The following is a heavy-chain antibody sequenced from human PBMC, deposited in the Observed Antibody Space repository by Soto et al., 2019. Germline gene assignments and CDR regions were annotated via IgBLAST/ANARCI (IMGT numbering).Heavy chain of an antibody. CDR1: GGSISSGDYY. CDR2: IYYSGST. Sequence: SETLSLTCTVSGGSISSGDYYWSWIRQPPGKGLEWIGYIYYSGSTYYNPSLKSRVTISVDTSKNQFSLKLSSVTAADTAVYYYARTYYYDSSGYYPFDYWGQGTLVTVSS. J-gene: IGHJ4*02. V-gene: IGHV4-30-4*01. D-gene: IGHD3-22*01. CDR3: ARTYYYDSSGYYPFDY.